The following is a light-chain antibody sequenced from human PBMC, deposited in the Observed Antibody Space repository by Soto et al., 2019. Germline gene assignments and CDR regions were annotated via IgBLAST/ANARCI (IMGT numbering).Light chain of an antibody. Sequence: EIGLTQSPGILSLSPGERATLAWRASQSISSEHLAWYQQRPGQSPRLLIYGASSRTTGVPDRLSGSGYGTDFTLTISRLEPEDFAVYYCQHYRSETFTFGPGTKVDIK. CDR2: GAS. V-gene: IGKV3-20*01. J-gene: IGKJ3*01. CDR3: QHYRSETFT. CDR1: QSISSEH.